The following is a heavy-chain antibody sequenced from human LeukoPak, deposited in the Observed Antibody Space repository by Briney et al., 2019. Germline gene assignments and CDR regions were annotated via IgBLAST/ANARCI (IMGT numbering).Heavy chain of an antibody. CDR3: ARLTRLSTSPDRYYLDY. CDR1: GDSISSYY. D-gene: IGHD6-6*01. CDR2: IYTSGGT. J-gene: IGHJ4*02. Sequence: SETLSLTCTVSGDSISSYYWSWIRQPPGKGLEWIGYIYTSGGTNYIPSLKGRVTISIDTSKNQFSLKLSSVTAADSAVYYCARLTRLSTSPDRYYLDYWGQGTLVIVSS. V-gene: IGHV4-4*09.